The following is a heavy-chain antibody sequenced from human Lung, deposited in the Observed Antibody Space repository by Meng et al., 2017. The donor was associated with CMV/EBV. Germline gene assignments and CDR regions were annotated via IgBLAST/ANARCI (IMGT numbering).Heavy chain of an antibody. D-gene: IGHD2-2*01. CDR1: GFTFDDYG. V-gene: IGHV3-20*04. CDR2: INRNGDNT. J-gene: IGHJ4*02. Sequence: ESLKISXAASGFTFDDYGMNWVRQVPGEGLEWLSHINRNGDNTIYAGSVKGRFTISRDNAKNSLYLQMDSLRAEDTAVYYCARDHPYCSSTSCSHDYWGQGTLVTVSS. CDR3: ARDHPYCSSTSCSHDY.